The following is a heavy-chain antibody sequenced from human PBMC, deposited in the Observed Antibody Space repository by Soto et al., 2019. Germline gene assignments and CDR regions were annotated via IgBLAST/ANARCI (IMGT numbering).Heavy chain of an antibody. V-gene: IGHV4-59*08. CDR1: GASISGYH. J-gene: IGHJ4*02. Sequence: QVQLQESGPGLVKPSETLSLTCTVSGASISGYHWSWIRQPPGKGLECLGCISYSGSTNYNPSLKSRVTMSIDTSKNQFSLKLNSVTAADTAVYYCARGFSIDWYTYYFDYWGQGPLVTVSS. D-gene: IGHD3-3*02. CDR2: ISYSGST. CDR3: ARGFSIDWYTYYFDY.